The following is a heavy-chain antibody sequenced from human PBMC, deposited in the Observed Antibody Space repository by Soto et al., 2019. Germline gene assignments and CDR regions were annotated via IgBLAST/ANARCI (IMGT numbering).Heavy chain of an antibody. CDR1: GYTFTSYD. D-gene: IGHD2-15*01. CDR3: ARVSIGYCRGGSCYGGTWFDP. J-gene: IGHJ5*02. Sequence: APVKVSCKGFGYTFTSYDSNWGLQENGQGLEGMGWMNPNRGNTGYAQKFQGRVTMTRNTSISTAYMELSSLRSEDTAVYYCARVSIGYCRGGSCYGGTWFDPWGKGTLVTVSS. V-gene: IGHV1-8*01. CDR2: MNPNRGNT.